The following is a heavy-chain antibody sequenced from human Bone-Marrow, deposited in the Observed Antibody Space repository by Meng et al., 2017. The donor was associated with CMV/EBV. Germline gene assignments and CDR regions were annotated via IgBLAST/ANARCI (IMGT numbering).Heavy chain of an antibody. J-gene: IGHJ4*02. CDR1: GFTFSSYA. CDR3: AKAPPGVLRFLEADY. Sequence: GGSLRLSCAASGFTFSSYAMSWVRQAPGKGLECVSAISGSGGSTYYADSVKGRFTISRDNSKNTLYLQMNSLRAEDTAVYYCAKAPPGVLRFLEADYWGQGTLVTVSS. V-gene: IGHV3-23*01. D-gene: IGHD3-3*01. CDR2: ISGSGGST.